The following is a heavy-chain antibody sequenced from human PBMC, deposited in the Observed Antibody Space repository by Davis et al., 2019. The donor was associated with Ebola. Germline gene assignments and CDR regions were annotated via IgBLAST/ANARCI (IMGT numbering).Heavy chain of an antibody. CDR1: GFTFSSYS. D-gene: IGHD3-10*01. Sequence: PGGSLRLSCAASGFTFSSYSMNWVRQAPGKGLEWVSSISSSSSYIYYADSVKGRFTISRDNAKNSLYLQMNSLRAEDTAVYYCARSGLRAKTIDYWGQGTLVTVSS. CDR2: ISSSSSYI. J-gene: IGHJ4*02. V-gene: IGHV3-21*01. CDR3: ARSGLRAKTIDY.